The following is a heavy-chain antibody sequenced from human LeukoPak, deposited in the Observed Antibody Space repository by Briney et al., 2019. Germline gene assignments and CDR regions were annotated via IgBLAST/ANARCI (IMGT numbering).Heavy chain of an antibody. V-gene: IGHV3-48*03. CDR2: ISSSGSTI. CDR1: GFSFSSYE. J-gene: IGHJ4*02. Sequence: PGGSLRLSCAASGFSFSSYEMNWVRQAPGKGLEWVSYISSSGSTIYYADSVKGRFTISRDNAKNTLYLQMNSLRAEDTAVYYCARDYGDYYFDYWGQGTLVTVSS. CDR3: ARDYGDYYFDY. D-gene: IGHD4-17*01.